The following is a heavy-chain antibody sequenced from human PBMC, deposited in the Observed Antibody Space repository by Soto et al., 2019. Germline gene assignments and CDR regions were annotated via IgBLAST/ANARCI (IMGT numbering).Heavy chain of an antibody. D-gene: IGHD1-26*01. CDR1: GFTFSNYG. CDR3: AKGGGGSYLYFDY. CDR2: MSYDGSKK. V-gene: IGHV3-30*18. J-gene: IGHJ4*02. Sequence: QVQLVESGGGVVQPGRSLRLACAASGFTFSNYGMHWVRQAPGKGLEWVALMSYDGSKKYYADSVKGRFTISRDKSKNPLYLQMNSLRAEDTAVYYCAKGGGGSYLYFDYWGQGTLVTVSS.